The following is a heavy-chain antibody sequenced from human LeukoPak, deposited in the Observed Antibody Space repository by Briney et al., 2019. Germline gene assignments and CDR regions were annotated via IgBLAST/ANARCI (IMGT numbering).Heavy chain of an antibody. V-gene: IGHV4-39*07. CDR2: IYYTGST. J-gene: IGHJ6*03. D-gene: IGHD6-13*01. CDR1: SGSISSSTYY. Sequence: PSETLSLTCTVSSGSISSSTYYWGWIRQPPGKGLEWIGTIYYTGSTYYNPSLKSRVTISVDTSKNQFSLKLSSVTAADTAVYYCASSSSWYHYYYYMDVWGKGTTVTVSS. CDR3: ASSSSWYHYYYYMDV.